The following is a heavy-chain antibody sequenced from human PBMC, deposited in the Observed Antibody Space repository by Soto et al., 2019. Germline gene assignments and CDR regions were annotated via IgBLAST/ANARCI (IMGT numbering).Heavy chain of an antibody. CDR2: IFSGGSGT. CDR1: GFSMSSYT. D-gene: IGHD1-1*01. J-gene: IGHJ4*02. V-gene: IGHV3-23*01. CDR3: ARDRQPDGIWTFDY. Sequence: PGGSLRLSCSGSGFSMSSYTMGWVRLAPGKGLEWVATIFSGGSGTEYADSVMGRFSLSRDNSKNIMYLQMNSLRVEDTALYYCARDRQPDGIWTFDYGGRGTLVTVSS.